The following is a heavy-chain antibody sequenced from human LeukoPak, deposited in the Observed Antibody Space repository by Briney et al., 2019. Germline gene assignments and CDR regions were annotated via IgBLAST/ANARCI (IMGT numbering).Heavy chain of an antibody. J-gene: IGHJ4*02. CDR3: AWGVVRYDIWTGRVDY. CDR2: ITPIFSTP. Sequence: SSVKVSRMASGYTLTSYAMNWVRQAPGQGLEWMGGITPIFSTPNYAQKFQRRVTINAHEHTSTANMHPSSLRYDDTARYFFAWGVVRYDIWTGRVDYWGQGTLVTVSS. V-gene: IGHV1-69*13. D-gene: IGHD3-9*01. CDR1: GYTLTSYA.